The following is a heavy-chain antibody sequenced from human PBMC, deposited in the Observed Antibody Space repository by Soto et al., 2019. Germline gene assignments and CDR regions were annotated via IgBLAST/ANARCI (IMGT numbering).Heavy chain of an antibody. CDR2: IYWDDDK. Sequence: QITLKESGPTLVKPTQTLTLTCTFSGFSLSTSGVGVGWIRQPPGRALEWLALIYWDDDKRYSPSLKSRLTITKDTSKNQVVLTMTNMDPVDTATYYCAHRPSYCSGGSCYSGFDYWGQGTLVTVSS. CDR3: AHRPSYCSGGSCYSGFDY. V-gene: IGHV2-5*02. D-gene: IGHD2-15*01. CDR1: GFSLSTSGVG. J-gene: IGHJ4*02.